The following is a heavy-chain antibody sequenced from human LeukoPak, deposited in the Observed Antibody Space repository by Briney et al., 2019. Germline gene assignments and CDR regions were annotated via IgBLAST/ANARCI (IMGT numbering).Heavy chain of an antibody. Sequence: SETLSLTCTVSGYSINSGYTWGWIRQPPGKGLEWIGYIYYSGSTNYNPSLKSRVTISVDTSKNQFSLKLSSVTAADTAVYFCAASIWRTFIDYWGQGSLLTVSS. CDR2: IYYSGST. CDR3: AASIWRTFIDY. CDR1: GYSINSGYT. J-gene: IGHJ4*02. D-gene: IGHD3-3*02. V-gene: IGHV4-61*01.